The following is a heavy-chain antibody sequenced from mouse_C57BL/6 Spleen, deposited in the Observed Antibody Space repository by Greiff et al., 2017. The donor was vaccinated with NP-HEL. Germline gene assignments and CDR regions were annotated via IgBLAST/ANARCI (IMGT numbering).Heavy chain of an antibody. D-gene: IGHD2-4*01. V-gene: IGHV5-6*01. CDR3: ARDGDYDYAPWFAY. J-gene: IGHJ3*01. CDR1: GFTFSSYG. CDR2: ISSGGSYT. Sequence: EVMLVESGGDLVKPGGSLKLSCAASGFTFSSYGMSWVRQTPDKRLEWVATISSGGSYTYYPDSVKGRFTISRDNAKNTLYLQMSSLKSEDTAMYYCARDGDYDYAPWFAYWGQGTLVTVSA.